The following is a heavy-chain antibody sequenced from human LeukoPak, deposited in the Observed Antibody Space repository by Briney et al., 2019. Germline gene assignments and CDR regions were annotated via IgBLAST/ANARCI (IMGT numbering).Heavy chain of an antibody. CDR2: ISSDGGGN. J-gene: IGHJ5*02. CDR3: AKSPEPYDILSGYLP. V-gene: IGHV3-30*18. Sequence: AGTLRLSCAASGFTFSSYGRHWGRQAPGKGLEGLAVISSDGGGNYHTESLKRRFTISRDNSKNTLYLQMNSLRAEDTAVYYCAKSPEPYDILSGYLPWGQGTLVTVTS. CDR1: GFTFSSYG. D-gene: IGHD3-9*01.